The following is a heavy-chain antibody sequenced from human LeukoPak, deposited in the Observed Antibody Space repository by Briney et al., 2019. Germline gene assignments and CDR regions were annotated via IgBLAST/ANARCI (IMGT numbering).Heavy chain of an antibody. V-gene: IGHV1-2*02. CDR3: ARADYYDSSGLLGFDY. CDR1: GYTFTGYY. J-gene: IGHJ4*02. CDR2: INPNSGGT. D-gene: IGHD3-22*01. Sequence: ASVKVSCKASGYTFTGYYMHWVRQAPGQGLEWMGWINPNSGGTNYAQKLQGRVTMTTDTSTSTAYMELRSLRSDDTAVYYCARADYYDSSGLLGFDYWGQGTLVTVSS.